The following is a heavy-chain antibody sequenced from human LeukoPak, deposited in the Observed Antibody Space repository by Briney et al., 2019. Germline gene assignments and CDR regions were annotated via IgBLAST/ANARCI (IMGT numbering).Heavy chain of an antibody. J-gene: IGHJ4*02. CDR1: GFTFSSYA. D-gene: IGHD3-9*01. V-gene: IGHV3-23*01. CDR2: ISGSGGSP. CDR3: ASYDILTGYLDY. Sequence: GGSLRLSCAASGFTFSSYAMSWVRQAPGKGLEWVSAISGSGGSPYYADSVKGRFTISRDNSKNTLYLQMNSLRAEDTAVYYCASYDILTGYLDYWGQGTLVTVSS.